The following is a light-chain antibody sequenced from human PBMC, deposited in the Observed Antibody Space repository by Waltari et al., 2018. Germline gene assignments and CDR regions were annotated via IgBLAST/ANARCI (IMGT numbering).Light chain of an antibody. Sequence: EIVLTQSPATLSLSPGERATLSCRASQSVSSSLAWYQQKGGQAPRLLIYDASNRAAGIPARFSGSGSGTGFTLTISSLEPEDFTVYYCQHRSNWPSLTFGGGTKVEI. J-gene: IGKJ4*01. CDR2: DAS. CDR3: QHRSNWPSLT. V-gene: IGKV3-11*01. CDR1: QSVSSS.